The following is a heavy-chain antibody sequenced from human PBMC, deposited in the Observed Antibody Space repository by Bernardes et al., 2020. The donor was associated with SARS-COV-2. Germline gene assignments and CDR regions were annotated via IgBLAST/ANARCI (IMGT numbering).Heavy chain of an antibody. CDR3: ARDVYGDAQNYYYYGMDV. CDR1: GFTFSSYW. V-gene: IGHV3-7*01. D-gene: IGHD4-17*01. Sequence: GGSLRLSCAASGFTFSSYWMSWVRQAPGKGLEWVANIKQDGSEKYYVDSVKGRFTISRDNAKNSLYLQMNSLRAEDTAVYYCARDVYGDAQNYYYYGMDVWGQETTVTVSS. CDR2: IKQDGSEK. J-gene: IGHJ6*02.